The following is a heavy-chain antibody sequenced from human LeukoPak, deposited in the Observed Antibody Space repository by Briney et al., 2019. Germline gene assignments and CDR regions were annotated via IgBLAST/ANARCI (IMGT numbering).Heavy chain of an antibody. D-gene: IGHD5-12*01. CDR3: ARVSKVATNIDV. Sequence: PSETLSLTCTVSGGSISSYYWGWIRQPPGKGLEWIGSIYYSGSTYYNPSLKSRVTISVDTSKNQFSLKLSSVTAADTAVYYCARVSKVATNIDVWGQGTLVTVSS. CDR2: IYYSGST. J-gene: IGHJ4*02. V-gene: IGHV4-39*07. CDR1: GGSISSYY.